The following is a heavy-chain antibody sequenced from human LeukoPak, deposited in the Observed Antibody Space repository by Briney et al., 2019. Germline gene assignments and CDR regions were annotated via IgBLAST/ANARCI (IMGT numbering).Heavy chain of an antibody. CDR2: IYYSGST. Sequence: SETLSLTCTVSGGSISSYYWSWIRQPPGKGLEWIGYIYYSGSTNYNPSLKSRVTISVDTSKNQFSLKLSSVTAADTAVYHCASNRDYYYGMDVWGQGTTVTVSS. J-gene: IGHJ6*02. CDR1: GGSISSYY. V-gene: IGHV4-59*08. D-gene: IGHD1-14*01. CDR3: ASNRDYYYGMDV.